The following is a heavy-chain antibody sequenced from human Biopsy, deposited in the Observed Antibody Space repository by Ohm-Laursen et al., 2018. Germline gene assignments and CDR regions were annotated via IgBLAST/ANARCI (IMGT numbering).Heavy chain of an antibody. CDR1: GFIFDDYA. Sequence: SLRLSCTASGFIFDDYAMHLVRQAPGKGLGWVSSITWNSGTIDYADSVKGRFIISRDNAKNSLYLQMNSLRAGDTALYYCAKARVAIRYFDIWGRGTLVTVSS. V-gene: IGHV3-9*01. J-gene: IGHJ2*01. D-gene: IGHD2-15*01. CDR2: ITWNSGTI. CDR3: AKARVAIRYFDI.